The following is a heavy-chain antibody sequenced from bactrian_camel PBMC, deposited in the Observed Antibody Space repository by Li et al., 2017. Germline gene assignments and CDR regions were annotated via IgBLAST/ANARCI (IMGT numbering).Heavy chain of an antibody. J-gene: IGHJ4*01. V-gene: IGHV3S1*01. CDR1: GSTVRPYC. Sequence: HVQLVESGGGSVQAGESLTLSCAASGSTVRPYCMGWFRQAPGKEREGVARIRADGGRTDYADSEKGRFTISRDNAKNTLYLQMNDLKPEDTAIYYCAVDFEFGMTADQALAVLGTLFEYRNWGQGTQVTVS. CDR2: IRADGGRT. CDR3: AVDFEFGMTADQALAVLGTLFEYRN. D-gene: IGHD3*01.